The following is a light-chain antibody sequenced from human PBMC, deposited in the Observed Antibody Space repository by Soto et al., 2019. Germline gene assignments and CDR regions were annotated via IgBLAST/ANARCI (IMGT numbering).Light chain of an antibody. CDR2: GAS. CDR1: QTVTRNY. V-gene: IGKV3-20*01. CDR3: QQHGSSPIT. Sequence: PVERATLSCSASQTVTRNYLAWHQQKPGQTPRLLVYGASSRATGIPDRFSGSGSGTDFTLTISRLEPEDFAVYYCQQHGSSPITFGQGTRLEIK. J-gene: IGKJ5*01.